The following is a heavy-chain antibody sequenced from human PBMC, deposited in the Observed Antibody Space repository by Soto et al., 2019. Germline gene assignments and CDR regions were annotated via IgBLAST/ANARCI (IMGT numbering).Heavy chain of an antibody. CDR1: GGTFSSYT. D-gene: IGHD5-12*01. J-gene: IGHJ4*02. CDR3: ARDPPQGGYAIYFDY. V-gene: IGHV1-69*04. Sequence: SVKVSCKASGGTFSSYTISWVRQAPGQGLEWMGRIIPILGIANYAQKFQGRVTITADKSTSTAYMELSSLRSEDTAVYYCARDPPQGGYAIYFDYWGQGTLVTVSS. CDR2: IIPILGIA.